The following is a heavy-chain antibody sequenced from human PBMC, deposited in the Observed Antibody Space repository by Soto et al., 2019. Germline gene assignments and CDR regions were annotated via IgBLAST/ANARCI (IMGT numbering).Heavy chain of an antibody. Sequence: GGSLRLSCAASGFTFSSYGMHWVRQAPGKGLEWVAVIWYDGSNKYYADSVKGRFTISRDNSKNTLYLQMNSLRAEDTAVYYFVRDGLLWFEELSSYYYYGMDVWGQGTTVTVSS. CDR3: VRDGLLWFEELSSYYYYGMDV. D-gene: IGHD3-10*01. V-gene: IGHV3-33*01. J-gene: IGHJ6*02. CDR1: GFTFSSYG. CDR2: IWYDGSNK.